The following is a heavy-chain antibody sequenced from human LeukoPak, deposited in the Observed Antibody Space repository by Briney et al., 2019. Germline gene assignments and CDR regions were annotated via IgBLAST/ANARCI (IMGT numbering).Heavy chain of an antibody. Sequence: GGSLRLSCAVSGFAFSSHGMNWVRQAPGKGLEWVSAVSGAGGATFYADSVKGRFTLSRDNSKNTLFLQMNSLRAEDTAVYYCAKDPQDCSGGSCYTPGYYFDYWGQGTLVTVSS. D-gene: IGHD2-15*01. V-gene: IGHV3-23*01. CDR3: AKDPQDCSGGSCYTPGYYFDY. CDR2: VSGAGGAT. J-gene: IGHJ4*02. CDR1: GFAFSSHG.